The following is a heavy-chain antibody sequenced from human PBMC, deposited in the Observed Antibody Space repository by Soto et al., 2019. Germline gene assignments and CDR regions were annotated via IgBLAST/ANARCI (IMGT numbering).Heavy chain of an antibody. Sequence: VGSLRLSCAASGFTFSSYGMHWVRQAPGKGLEWVAVIWYDGSNKYYADSVKGRFTISRDNSKSTLYLQMNSLRAEDTAVYYCARERSSSSRTHYYYGMDVWGQGTTVTVSS. J-gene: IGHJ6*02. D-gene: IGHD6-6*01. CDR3: ARERSSSSRTHYYYGMDV. CDR2: IWYDGSNK. CDR1: GFTFSSYG. V-gene: IGHV3-33*01.